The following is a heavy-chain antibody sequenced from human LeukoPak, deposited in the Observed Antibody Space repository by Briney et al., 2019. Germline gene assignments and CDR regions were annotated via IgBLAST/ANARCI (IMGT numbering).Heavy chain of an antibody. D-gene: IGHD3-22*01. CDR3: TSRYYYDSSGYYLDDY. J-gene: IGHJ4*02. V-gene: IGHV3-73*01. CDR2: IRSKANSYAT. Sequence: GGSLRLSCAASGFTFSGSAMHWVRQASGKGLEWVGRIRSKANSYATAYAASVKGRFTISRDDSKNTAYLQMNSLKTEDTAVYYCTSRYYYDSSGYYLDDYWGREPWSPSPQ. CDR1: GFTFSGSA.